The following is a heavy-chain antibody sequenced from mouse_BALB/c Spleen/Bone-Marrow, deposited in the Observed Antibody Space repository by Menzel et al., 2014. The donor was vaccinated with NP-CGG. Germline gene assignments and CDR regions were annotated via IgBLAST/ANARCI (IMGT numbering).Heavy chain of an antibody. V-gene: IGHV5-17*02. Sequence: EVMLVESGGGLVQPGGSRKLSCAASGFTFSNFGMHWFRQSPEKGLEWVAFVSTGSTIIYYADTVKGRFTISRDNPENTLFLQMTSLRSEDTAIYYCARSHFYGNYFDYWGQSTTLTVSS. CDR1: GFTFSNFG. D-gene: IGHD2-1*01. CDR3: ARSHFYGNYFDY. CDR2: VSTGSTII. J-gene: IGHJ2*01.